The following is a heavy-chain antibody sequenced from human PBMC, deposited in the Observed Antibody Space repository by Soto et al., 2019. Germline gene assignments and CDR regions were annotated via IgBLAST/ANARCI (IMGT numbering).Heavy chain of an antibody. CDR3: ARHAIGYCTKGVGSYYYYGMDV. CDR2: IIPIFGTA. V-gene: IGHV1-69*13. Sequence: VKVACKACGCRFGIYASSWVRQVPGQGLEWMGGIIPIFGTANYAQKFQGRVTITADKSTSTAYMELSSLRSEDTAVYYCARHAIGYCTKGVGSYYYYGMDVWGQVTTVTVSS. CDR1: GCRFGIYA. J-gene: IGHJ6*02. D-gene: IGHD2-8*01.